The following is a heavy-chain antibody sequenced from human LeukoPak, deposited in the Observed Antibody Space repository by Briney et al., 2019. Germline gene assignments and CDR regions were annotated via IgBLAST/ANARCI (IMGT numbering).Heavy chain of an antibody. CDR2: INSDGTST. CDR3: ARDNYYSIDY. V-gene: IGHV3-74*01. D-gene: IGHD1-26*01. J-gene: IGHJ4*02. Sequence: GGSLRLSCGASGFTFSRTWMHWVRQAPGKGLVCVSRINSDGTSTVCADSVKGRFTISRDNAKNTVYLQMSGLGVDDTAVYYCARDNYYSIDYWGQGTLVTVSS. CDR1: GFTFSRTW.